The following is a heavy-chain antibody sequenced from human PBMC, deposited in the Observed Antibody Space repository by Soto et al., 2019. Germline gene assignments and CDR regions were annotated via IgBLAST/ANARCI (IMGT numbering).Heavy chain of an antibody. CDR3: VKGRLSQQLDYYGMDV. CDR2: ISSNGGST. J-gene: IGHJ6*02. Sequence: GGSLRLSCSASGFTFSSYAMHWVRQAPGKGLEYVSAISSNGGSTYYADSVKGRFTISRENSKNTLYLQMSSLRAEDTAVYYCVKGRLSQQLDYYGMDVWGQGTTVTVSS. V-gene: IGHV3-64D*08. CDR1: GFTFSSYA. D-gene: IGHD6-13*01.